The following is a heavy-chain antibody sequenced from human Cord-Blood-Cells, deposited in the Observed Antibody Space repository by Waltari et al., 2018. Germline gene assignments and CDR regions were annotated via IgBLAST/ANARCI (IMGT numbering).Heavy chain of an antibody. D-gene: IGHD3-10*01. J-gene: IGHJ4*02. V-gene: IGHV3-30*18. CDR2: ISYDGSNK. Sequence: QVQLVESGGGVVQPGRSLRLPCAASGFTFSSYGLRWVRQAPGKGLEWVAVISYDGSNKYYADSVKGRFTISRDNSKNTLYLQMNSLRAEDTAVYYCAKDHGSGSFDYWGQGTLVTVSS. CDR1: GFTFSSYG. CDR3: AKDHGSGSFDY.